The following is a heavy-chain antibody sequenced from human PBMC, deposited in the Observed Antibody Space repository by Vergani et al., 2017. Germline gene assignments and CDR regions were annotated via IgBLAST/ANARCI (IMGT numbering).Heavy chain of an antibody. CDR2: IYWNDDK. J-gene: IGHJ3*02. CDR1: GFSLSTSGVG. Sequence: QITLKESGPTLVKPTQTLTLTCTFSGFSLSTSGVGVGWIRQPPGKALEWLALIYWNDDKRYSPSLKSRLTITKDTSKNQVVLTMTNMDPVDTATYYCGWWQLVQNAFDIWGQGTMVTVSS. CDR3: GWWQLVQNAFDI. D-gene: IGHD6-13*01. V-gene: IGHV2-5*01.